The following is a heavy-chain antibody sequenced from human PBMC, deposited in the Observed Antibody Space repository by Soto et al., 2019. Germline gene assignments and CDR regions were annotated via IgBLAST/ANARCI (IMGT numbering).Heavy chain of an antibody. CDR2: ISSSSTI. V-gene: IGHV3-48*02. Sequence: PGGSLRLSCAASGFTFSSYSMNWVRQAPGKGLEWVSYISSSSTIYYADSVKGRFTISRDNAKNSLYLQMNSLRDEDTAVYYCARDFPPRSRAYYYGMDVWGQGTTVTVSS. J-gene: IGHJ6*02. CDR3: ARDFPPRSRAYYYGMDV. CDR1: GFTFSSYS.